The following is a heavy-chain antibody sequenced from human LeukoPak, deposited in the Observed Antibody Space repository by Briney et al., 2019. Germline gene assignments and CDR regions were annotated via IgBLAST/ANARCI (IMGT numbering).Heavy chain of an antibody. CDR1: GFTFSSYA. D-gene: IGHD3-22*01. V-gene: IGHV3-30*04. Sequence: PGRSLRLSCAASGFTFSSYAMHWVRQAPGKGLEWVAVISYDGSNKYYADSVKGRFTISRDNSKNTLYLQMNSLRAEDTAVYYCAKDDYYDSSGYLFDAFDIWGQGTMVTVSS. CDR3: AKDDYYDSSGYLFDAFDI. J-gene: IGHJ3*02. CDR2: ISYDGSNK.